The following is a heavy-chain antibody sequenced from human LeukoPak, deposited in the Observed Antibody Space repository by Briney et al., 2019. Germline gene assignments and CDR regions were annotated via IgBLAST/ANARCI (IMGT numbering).Heavy chain of an antibody. Sequence: SETLSLTCTVSGGSISSYYWSWIRQPPGKGLEWIGYIYYSGSTNYNPSLKSRVTISVDTSKNQFSLKLSSLTAADTAVYYCARDHLGSGMVGEFDPWGQGTLVTVSS. D-gene: IGHD1-26*01. CDR2: IYYSGST. J-gene: IGHJ5*02. CDR1: GGSISSYY. CDR3: ARDHLGSGMVGEFDP. V-gene: IGHV4-59*01.